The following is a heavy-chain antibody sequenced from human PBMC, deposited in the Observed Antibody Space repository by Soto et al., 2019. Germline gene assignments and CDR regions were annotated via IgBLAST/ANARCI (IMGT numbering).Heavy chain of an antibody. CDR1: GFTFSNYW. CDR3: ARDGLMHGPDMDQ. Sequence: DVQLVESGGGLVQPGGSVRLSCAASGFTFSNYWMHWVRQTPGKGLVWVSRVGSDGRGATYADSVKGRFTISRDNAKNTLSLQMDSLRVEDTAMYHCARDGLMHGPDMDQWGQGILVTVSS. V-gene: IGHV3-74*01. CDR2: VGSDGRGA. J-gene: IGHJ4*02. D-gene: IGHD3-16*01.